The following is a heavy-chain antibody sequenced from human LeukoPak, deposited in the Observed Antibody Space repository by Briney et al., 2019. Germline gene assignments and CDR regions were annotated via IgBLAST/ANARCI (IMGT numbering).Heavy chain of an antibody. D-gene: IGHD2-2*01. Sequence: SETLSLTCTVSGGSISSYYWSWIRQPAGKGLEWIGRIYTSGSTNYNPSLKSRVTMSVDTSKNQFSLKLSSVTAADTAVYYCARAGYCSSTSCYNLDYWGQGTLVTVSS. CDR1: GGSISSYY. V-gene: IGHV4-4*07. CDR3: ARAGYCSSTSCYNLDY. CDR2: IYTSGST. J-gene: IGHJ4*02.